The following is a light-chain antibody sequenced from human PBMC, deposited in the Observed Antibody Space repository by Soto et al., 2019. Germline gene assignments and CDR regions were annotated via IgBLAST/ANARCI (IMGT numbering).Light chain of an antibody. Sequence: DIVLTQSPGTLSLSPGERASLSCRASQSVSSGHLAWYQQKPGQAPRLLIYGASSRATGIPDRFSGSGSGTDFTRTISRLEPEDYAVYYCQQYGHSLWTFGQGTKVEIK. CDR1: QSVSSGH. V-gene: IGKV3-20*01. CDR3: QQYGHSLWT. J-gene: IGKJ1*01. CDR2: GAS.